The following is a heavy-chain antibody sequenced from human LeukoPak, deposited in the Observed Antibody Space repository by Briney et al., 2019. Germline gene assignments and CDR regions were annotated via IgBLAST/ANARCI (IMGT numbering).Heavy chain of an antibody. V-gene: IGHV1-69*06. Sequence: APVKVSCKASGGTFSSYAISWLRQAPGQGLEWMGGIIPIFGTANYAQKFQGRVTITADKSTSTAYMELSSLRSEDTAVYYCARARGIAAAGAFDIWGQGTMVTVSS. CDR1: GGTFSSYA. CDR2: IIPIFGTA. J-gene: IGHJ3*02. CDR3: ARARGIAAAGAFDI. D-gene: IGHD6-13*01.